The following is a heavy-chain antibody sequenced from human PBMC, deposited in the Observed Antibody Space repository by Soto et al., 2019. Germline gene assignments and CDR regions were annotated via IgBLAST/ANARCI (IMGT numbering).Heavy chain of an antibody. CDR2: IYYSGTT. Sequence: SETLSLTCTLSGFSIGSSTNYWGWIRQPPGKGLEWIGTIYYSGTTYYNPSLKSRVTISVDTSTNQFSLKLSSVTAADTAVYYCARPSGGGAFDIWGQGTMVTVSS. J-gene: IGHJ3*02. D-gene: IGHD2-8*02. CDR3: ARPSGGGAFDI. V-gene: IGHV4-39*01. CDR1: GFSIGSSTNY.